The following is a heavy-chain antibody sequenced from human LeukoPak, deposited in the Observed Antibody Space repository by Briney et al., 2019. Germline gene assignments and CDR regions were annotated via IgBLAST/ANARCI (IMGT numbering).Heavy chain of an antibody. CDR2: ISAYNGNT. D-gene: IGHD2-15*01. Sequence: SVKLSRNSSVYTFTSYYISWVRQAPRQGLECMRCISAYNGNTNYAQKLQGRVTMTTDTSASTAYMELRRLRSDDTAVYYCARRYCSGGSCYFPTDAFDMWGQGTMVTVSS. CDR3: ARRYCSGGSCYFPTDAFDM. CDR1: VYTFTSYY. J-gene: IGHJ3*02. V-gene: IGHV1-18*01.